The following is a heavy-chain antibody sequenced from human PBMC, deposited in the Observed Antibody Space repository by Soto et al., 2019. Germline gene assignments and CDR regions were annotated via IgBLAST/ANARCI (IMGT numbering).Heavy chain of an antibody. CDR1: GGTFSSYA. CDR3: AKNVVGATRGYYYYGMDV. Sequence: GASVKVSCTASGGTFSSYAISWVRQAPGQGLEWMGGIIPIFGTANYAQKFQGRVTITADESTSTAYMELSSLRSEDTAVYYCAKNVVGATRGYYYYGMDVWGQGTTVTVSS. V-gene: IGHV1-69*13. CDR2: IIPIFGTA. D-gene: IGHD1-26*01. J-gene: IGHJ6*02.